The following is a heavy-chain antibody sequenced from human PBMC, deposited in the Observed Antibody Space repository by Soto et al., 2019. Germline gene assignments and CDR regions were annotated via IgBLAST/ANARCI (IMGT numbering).Heavy chain of an antibody. CDR3: ARDLGGVGGATDY. CDR2: IYHSGST. D-gene: IGHD1-26*01. Sequence: XETLSLTCAVSGCSISSSNWWSWVRQPPGKGLEWIGEIYHSGSTNYNPSLKSRVTISVDKSKNQFSLKLSSVTAADTAVYYCARDLGGVGGATDYWGQGTLVTVSS. V-gene: IGHV4-4*02. J-gene: IGHJ4*02. CDR1: GCSISSSNW.